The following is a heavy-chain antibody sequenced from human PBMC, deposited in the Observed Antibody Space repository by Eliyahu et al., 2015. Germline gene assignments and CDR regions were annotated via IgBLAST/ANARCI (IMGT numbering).Heavy chain of an antibody. V-gene: IGHV5-51*01. Sequence: EVQLVQSGAEVKKPGESLKISCQGSGYSFTSSWXGWXRQMPGKGLEWMGIIYPGDSAARYSPSFQGQVTISADKSTSTAYLQWSSLEASDTAMYYCARHSGRDGYSYFDYWGQGTLVTVSS. CDR2: IYPGDSAA. CDR1: GYSFTSSW. CDR3: ARHSGRDGYSYFDY. J-gene: IGHJ4*02. D-gene: IGHD5-24*01.